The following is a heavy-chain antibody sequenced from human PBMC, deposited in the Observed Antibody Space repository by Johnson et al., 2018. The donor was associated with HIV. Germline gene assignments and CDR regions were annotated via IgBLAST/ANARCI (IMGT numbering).Heavy chain of an antibody. CDR2: IKQDGSEK. CDR1: RFTFSSSW. J-gene: IGHJ3*02. V-gene: IGHV3-7*03. Sequence: VQLVESGGGLVQPGGSLRLSCAASRFTFSSSWMHWVCQAPGNGLEWVANIKQDGSEKYYLDSVKGRFTLSRDNAKNTMYMKIDRLRAEDTAGYYCARDYYDLPWGYDAFDIWGQGTMVTVSS. D-gene: IGHD3-22*01. CDR3: ARDYYDLPWGYDAFDI.